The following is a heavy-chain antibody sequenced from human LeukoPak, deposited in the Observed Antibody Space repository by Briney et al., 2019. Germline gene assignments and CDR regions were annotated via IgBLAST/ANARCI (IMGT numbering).Heavy chain of an antibody. D-gene: IGHD3-22*01. CDR1: GFTFSNYG. CDR2: ISASASST. CDR3: AKSDDSSGQYYFDY. Sequence: GGSLRLSCAASGFTFSNYGMAWVRPVLGKGLEWVSAISASASSTYYTDSVKGRFTISRDNSKNTLYLQMSSLRAEDTAVYYCAKSDDSSGQYYFDYWGQGTLVTVSS. V-gene: IGHV3-23*01. J-gene: IGHJ4*02.